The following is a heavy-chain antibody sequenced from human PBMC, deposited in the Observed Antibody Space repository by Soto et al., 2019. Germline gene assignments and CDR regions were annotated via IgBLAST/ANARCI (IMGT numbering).Heavy chain of an antibody. D-gene: IGHD6-19*01. CDR1: GFSIRTGGY. Sequence: PSETLSLTCAVSGFSIRTGGYWAWIRQPPGKGLEWIGSIFHSGLTYYNPSLKSRVTISLDTSKNQFSVGLRSVTAADTAVYYCARETSPTGIAVAGTNLHFHSWGQGALVTVSS. V-gene: IGHV4-38-2*02. J-gene: IGHJ4*02. CDR3: ARETSPTGIAVAGTNLHFHS. CDR2: IFHSGLT.